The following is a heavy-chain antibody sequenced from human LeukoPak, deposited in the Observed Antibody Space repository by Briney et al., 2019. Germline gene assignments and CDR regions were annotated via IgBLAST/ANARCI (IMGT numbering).Heavy chain of an antibody. CDR2: IYYSGST. J-gene: IGHJ3*02. V-gene: IGHV4-30-4*01. Sequence: SQTLSLTCTVSGGSISSGDYYWSWIRQPPGTGLAWIGYIYYSGSTYYNPSLKSRVTISVDTSKNQLSLKLSSVTAADTAVYYCASDYDSSGYYYLGAFDIWGQGTMVTVSS. D-gene: IGHD3-22*01. CDR3: ASDYDSSGYYYLGAFDI. CDR1: GGSISSGDYY.